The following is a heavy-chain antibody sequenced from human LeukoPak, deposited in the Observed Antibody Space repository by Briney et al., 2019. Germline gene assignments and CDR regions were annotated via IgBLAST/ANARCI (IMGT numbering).Heavy chain of an antibody. CDR2: ISYIGST. D-gene: IGHD4-17*01. CDR3: ARDLVTVTKGFDI. V-gene: IGHV4-59*11. CDR1: ADCFSSHY. Sequence: SETLSLTCAVSADCFSSHYWTWTRQPPGKGLEWIGYISYIGSTNYNPSLKSRVTISIDTSKNQFSLKLSSVTAADTAVYYCARDLVTVTKGFDIWGQGTMVSVSS. J-gene: IGHJ3*02.